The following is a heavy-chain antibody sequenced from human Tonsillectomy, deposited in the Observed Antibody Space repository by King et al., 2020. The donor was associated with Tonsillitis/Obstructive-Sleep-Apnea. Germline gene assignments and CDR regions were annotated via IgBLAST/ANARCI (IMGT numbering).Heavy chain of an antibody. CDR2: MSYDGSNK. CDR3: ASSQEWFDAFDS. J-gene: IGHJ3*02. V-gene: IGHV3-30*04. CDR1: GFTFSSYA. D-gene: IGHD3-3*01. Sequence: VQLVESGGGVVQPGRSLRLSCAASGFTFSSYAMHWVRQAPGKGLEWVAVMSYDGSNKYYADSVKGRFTISRDNSKNTLYLQMNSLRAEDTAVYYCASSQEWFDAFDSWGQGTMVTVSS.